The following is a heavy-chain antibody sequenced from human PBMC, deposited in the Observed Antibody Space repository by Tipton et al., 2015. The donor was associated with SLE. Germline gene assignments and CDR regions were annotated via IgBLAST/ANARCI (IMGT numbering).Heavy chain of an antibody. Sequence: SLRLSCAASGFTFSSYDMTWVRPTPGKGLEWVSTLSARGGGTYYADSVKGRLTISRDNSKNTLYLQINSLRAGDTALYYCAKSRVRVTTGQFDYWGQGTLVTVSS. CDR3: AKSRVRVTTGQFDY. D-gene: IGHD2-21*02. J-gene: IGHJ4*02. CDR1: GFTFSSYD. CDR2: LSARGGGT. V-gene: IGHV3-23*01.